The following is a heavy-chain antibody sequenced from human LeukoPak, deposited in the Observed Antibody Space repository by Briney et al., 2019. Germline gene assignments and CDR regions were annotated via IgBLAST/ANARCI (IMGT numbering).Heavy chain of an antibody. CDR3: AGSSGYYYVY. CDR1: GGSISSGGYY. D-gene: IGHD3-22*01. V-gene: IGHV4-30-4*01. CDR2: IYYSGST. Sequence: NPSEPQSLTCTVSGGSISSGGYYGSWIRQPPGQGLECIWYIYYSGSTYYNPSLKSRVTISVATSKNQFSLKLSSVTAADTAVYYCAGSSGYYYVYWGQGTLVTVSS. J-gene: IGHJ4*02.